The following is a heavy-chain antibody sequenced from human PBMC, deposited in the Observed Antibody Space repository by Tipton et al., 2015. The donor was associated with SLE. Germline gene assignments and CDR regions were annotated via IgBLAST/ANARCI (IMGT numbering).Heavy chain of an antibody. V-gene: IGHV3-7*01. CDR1: GFTFSTNW. D-gene: IGHD6-6*01. Sequence: SLRLSCAASGFTFSTNWMTWVRQAPGRGLEWVANIKTDGSEKDYVDSVKGRFTISRDNAKNSLYLQINSLRAEDTAVYYCARGFLGMRAAQYYFDYWGQGTLVTVSS. J-gene: IGHJ4*02. CDR3: ARGFLGMRAAQYYFDY. CDR2: IKTDGSEK.